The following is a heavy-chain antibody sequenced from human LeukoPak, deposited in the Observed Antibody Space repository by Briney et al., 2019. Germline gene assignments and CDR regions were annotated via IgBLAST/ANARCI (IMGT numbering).Heavy chain of an antibody. V-gene: IGHV4-31*03. CDR1: GGSISSGGYY. CDR2: IYYSGST. J-gene: IGHJ4*02. CDR3: ARLKNRGYFDY. D-gene: IGHD7-27*01. Sequence: SETLSLTCTVSGGSISSGGYYWSWIRQHPGKGLEWIGYIYYSGSTYYNPSLKRRVTISVDTSKNQFSLKLSSVTAADTAVYYCARLKNRGYFDYWGQGTLVTVSS.